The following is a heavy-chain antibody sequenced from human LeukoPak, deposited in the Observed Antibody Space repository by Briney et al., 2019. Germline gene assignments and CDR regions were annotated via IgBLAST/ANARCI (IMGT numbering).Heavy chain of an antibody. CDR1: GFTFSSYG. CDR2: IWYDGSNK. D-gene: IGHD3-9*01. J-gene: IGHJ6*02. Sequence: GGSLRLSCAASGFTFSSYGMHWVRQAPGKGLEWVAVIWYDGSNKYYADSVKGRFTISRDNSKNTLCLQMNSLRAEDTAVYYCARVYYDILTGYDYYGMDVWGQGTTVTVSS. CDR3: ARVYYDILTGYDYYGMDV. V-gene: IGHV3-33*01.